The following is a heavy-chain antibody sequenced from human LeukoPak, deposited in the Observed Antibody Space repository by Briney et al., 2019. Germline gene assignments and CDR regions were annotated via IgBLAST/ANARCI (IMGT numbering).Heavy chain of an antibody. CDR1: GFTFSSYA. J-gene: IGHJ4*02. D-gene: IGHD6-19*01. CDR2: ISGSGGST. Sequence: GGSLRLSCAASGFTFSSYAMSWVRQAPGKGLEWVSAISGSGGSTYYADSVKGRFTISRDNSKNTLYLQMNSLRAEDTAVYYCAKASLKAVAGTGFDYWGQGTLSPSPQ. V-gene: IGHV3-23*01. CDR3: AKASLKAVAGTGFDY.